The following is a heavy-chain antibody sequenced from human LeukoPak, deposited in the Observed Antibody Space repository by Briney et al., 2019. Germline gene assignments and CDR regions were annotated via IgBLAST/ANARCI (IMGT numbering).Heavy chain of an antibody. J-gene: IGHJ6*02. CDR3: TRTGYRHGMDV. CDR2: TSTDGSTT. CDR1: GFTFNNYW. Sequence: GGSLRLSCAASGFTFNNYWIHWVRQAPGKGLVWVSSTSTDGSTTVYADSVKGRFTISRDNGKNTLDLQLNSLRVEDTAVYFCTRTGYRHGMDVWGQGTTVTVSS. D-gene: IGHD3-16*02. V-gene: IGHV3-74*01.